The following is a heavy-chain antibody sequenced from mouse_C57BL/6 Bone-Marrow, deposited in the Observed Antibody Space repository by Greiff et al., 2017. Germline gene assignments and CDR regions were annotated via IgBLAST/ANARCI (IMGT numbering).Heavy chain of an antibody. CDR2: INPGSGGT. CDR3: ARSGWLLPYAMDY. D-gene: IGHD2-3*01. J-gene: IGHJ4*01. Sequence: QVQLQQSGAELVRPGTSVKVSCKASGYAFTNYLIEWVKQRPGQGLEWIGVINPGSGGTNYNEKFKGKATLTADKSSSTAYMQLSSLTSEDSAVYCCARSGWLLPYAMDYWGQGTSVTVSS. CDR1: GYAFTNYL. V-gene: IGHV1-54*01.